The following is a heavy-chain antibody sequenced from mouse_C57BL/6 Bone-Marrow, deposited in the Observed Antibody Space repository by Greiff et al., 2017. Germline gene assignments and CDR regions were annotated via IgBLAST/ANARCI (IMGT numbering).Heavy chain of an antibody. Sequence: QVQLQQPGAELVKPGASVKMSCKASGYPFTSYWITWVKRRPGQGLEWIGDIYPGSGSTNYNEKFKSKATLTVDASSSTAYMQLSSLTSEDSAVYYCASPLITTRYYYAMDYWGQGTSVTVSS. J-gene: IGHJ4*01. CDR1: GYPFTSYW. V-gene: IGHV1-55*01. CDR3: ASPLITTRYYYAMDY. D-gene: IGHD1-1*01. CDR2: IYPGSGST.